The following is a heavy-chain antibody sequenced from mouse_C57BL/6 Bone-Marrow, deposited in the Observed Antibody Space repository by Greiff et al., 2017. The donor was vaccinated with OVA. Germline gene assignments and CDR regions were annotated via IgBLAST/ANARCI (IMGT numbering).Heavy chain of an antibody. CDR3: ARGDTTGPHY. V-gene: IGHV5-4*03. CDR1: GFTFSSYA. Sequence: EVKLVESGGGLVKPGGSLKLSCAASGFTFSSYAMSWVRQTPEKRLAWVATISDGGSYTYYPDNVKGRFTISRDNAKNNLYLQMSHLKSEDTAMYYCARGDTTGPHYWGQGATLTVSS. J-gene: IGHJ2*01. D-gene: IGHD1-1*01. CDR2: ISDGGSYT.